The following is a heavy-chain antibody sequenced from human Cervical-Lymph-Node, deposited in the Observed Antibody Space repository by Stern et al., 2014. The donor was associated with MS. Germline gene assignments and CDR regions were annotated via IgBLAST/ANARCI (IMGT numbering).Heavy chain of an antibody. D-gene: IGHD1-26*01. J-gene: IGHJ4*02. CDR1: GYTFTSYY. CDR2: INPSGGST. CDR3: ASSGFVWVFDY. Sequence: VQLVESGAEVKQPGASVKVSCKASGYTFTSYYMHWVRPAPGQGLEWMGIINPSGGSTSYAQKFQGRVTMTRDTSTSTVYMELSSLRSEDTAVYYCASSGFVWVFDYWGQGTLVTVSS. V-gene: IGHV1-46*01.